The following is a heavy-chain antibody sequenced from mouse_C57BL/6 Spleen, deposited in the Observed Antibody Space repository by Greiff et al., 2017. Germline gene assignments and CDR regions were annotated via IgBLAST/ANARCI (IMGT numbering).Heavy chain of an antibody. V-gene: IGHV1-80*01. CDR3: ARGGQLRLRGYFDY. CDR1: GYAFSSYW. CDR2: IYPGDGDT. J-gene: IGHJ2*01. D-gene: IGHD3-2*02. Sequence: QVQLQQSGAELVKPGASVKISCKASGYAFSSYWMNWVKQRPGKGLEWIGQIYPGDGDTNYNGKFKGKATLTADKSSSTAYMQRSSLTSEDSAVYFCARGGQLRLRGYFDYWGQGTTLTVSS.